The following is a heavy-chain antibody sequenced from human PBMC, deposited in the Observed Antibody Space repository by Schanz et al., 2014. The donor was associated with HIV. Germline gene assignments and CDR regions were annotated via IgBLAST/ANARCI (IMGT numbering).Heavy chain of an antibody. V-gene: IGHV1-2*02. CDR1: GYTFTGYY. D-gene: IGHD6-6*01. CDR2: FNPNSGGR. CDR3: AREPSFSGLDV. J-gene: IGHJ6*02. Sequence: QVQLVQSRAEVKKPGASVKVSCKASGYTFTGYYLHWIRQAPGQGLEWMGWFNPNSGGRIYPQKFEGRVTMTRDTSISTAYMELSSLRYDDTAVYYCAREPSFSGLDVWGQGTTVIVSS.